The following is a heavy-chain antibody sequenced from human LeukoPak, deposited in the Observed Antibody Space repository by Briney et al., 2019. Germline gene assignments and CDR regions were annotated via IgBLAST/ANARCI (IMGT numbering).Heavy chain of an antibody. CDR1: GYTFTSYY. J-gene: IGHJ4*02. Sequence: GASVKVSCKASGYTFTSYYMHWVRQAPGQGLEWMGWINLNSGGTNYAQKFQGRVTMTRDTSISTAYMELSRLRSDDTAVYYCARDQVDIVATTLFVFWGQGTLVTVSS. D-gene: IGHD5-12*01. V-gene: IGHV1-2*02. CDR2: INLNSGGT. CDR3: ARDQVDIVATTLFVF.